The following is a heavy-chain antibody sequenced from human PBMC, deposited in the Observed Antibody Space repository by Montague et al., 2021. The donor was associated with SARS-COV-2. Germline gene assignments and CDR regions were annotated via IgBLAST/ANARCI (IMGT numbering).Heavy chain of an antibody. CDR1: GGSINSYY. CDR3: ARDSWTSGWGYWYHGLDV. CDR2: IYTSGRT. Sequence: SETLSLTCGVSGGSINSYYWSWIRQPAGKGLEWIGRIYTSGRTNHSPSLKSRVTISADTSRNHLSLKLTSVTAADTAVYYCARDSWTSGWGYWYHGLDVWGQGTTVIVSS. D-gene: IGHD6-19*01. V-gene: IGHV4-4*07. J-gene: IGHJ6*02.